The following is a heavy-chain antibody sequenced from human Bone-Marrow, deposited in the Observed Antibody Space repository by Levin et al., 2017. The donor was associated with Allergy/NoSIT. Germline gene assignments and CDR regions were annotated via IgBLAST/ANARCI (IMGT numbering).Heavy chain of an antibody. CDR3: ASQIGGPVTETDH. CDR2: VSADGNGK. V-gene: IGHV3-30*04. Sequence: PGGSLRLSCEVSGFSFSAYAMHWVRQAPGKGLEWVARVSADGNGKYYSDSVKGRFTISRDNSRNLVFVQMNGLRPEDTAVYYCASQIGGPVTETDHWGQGTLVTVSS. J-gene: IGHJ4*02. D-gene: IGHD2-21*02. CDR1: GFSFSAYA.